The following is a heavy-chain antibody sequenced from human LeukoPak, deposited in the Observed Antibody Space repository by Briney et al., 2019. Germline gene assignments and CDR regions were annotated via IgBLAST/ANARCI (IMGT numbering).Heavy chain of an antibody. CDR1: GGSISSGSYY. D-gene: IGHD5-12*01. J-gene: IGHJ2*01. Sequence: MTSETLSLTCAVSGGSISSGSYYWSWIRQPAGKGLEWIGRIYTSGSTNYNPSPKSRVTISVDTSKNQFSLKLSSVTAADTAVYYCARVIWLRQNWYFDLWGRGTLVTVSS. V-gene: IGHV4-61*02. CDR3: ARVIWLRQNWYFDL. CDR2: IYTSGST.